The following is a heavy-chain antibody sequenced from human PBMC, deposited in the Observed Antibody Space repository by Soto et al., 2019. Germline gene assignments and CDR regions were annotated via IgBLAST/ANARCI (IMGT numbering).Heavy chain of an antibody. J-gene: IGHJ6*02. CDR1: GGTFSNYA. CDR3: ARDQGIFGVVRSHYYYCMDV. V-gene: IGHV1-69*13. CDR2: IIPMFGTA. Sequence: SVKVSCKAFGGTFSNYAFSWVRQAPGQGLEWMGGIIPMFGTANYAQNFQGRVTITADESTSTAYMELSSLRSEDTAVYYCARDQGIFGVVRSHYYYCMDVWRQGTTVTASS. D-gene: IGHD3-3*01.